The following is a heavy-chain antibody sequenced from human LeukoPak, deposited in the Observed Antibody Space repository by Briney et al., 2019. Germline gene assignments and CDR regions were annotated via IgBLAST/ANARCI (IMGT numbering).Heavy chain of an antibody. V-gene: IGHV3-7*01. Sequence: PGGSLRLSCAASGFTFSSYWMSWVRQAPGKGLEWVANIKQDGSEKYYVDSVKGRFTISRDNAKNSLYLQMNSLRAEDTAVYYCARAGPYNWNDFSGMDVWGQGTAVTVSS. D-gene: IGHD1-20*01. CDR1: GFTFSSYW. CDR2: IKQDGSEK. CDR3: ARAGPYNWNDFSGMDV. J-gene: IGHJ6*02.